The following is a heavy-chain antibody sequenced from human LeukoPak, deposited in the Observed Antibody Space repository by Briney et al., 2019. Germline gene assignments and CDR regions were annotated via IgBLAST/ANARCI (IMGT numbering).Heavy chain of an antibody. V-gene: IGHV1-18*01. J-gene: IGHJ4*02. D-gene: IGHD1-20*01. CDR2: ISVYNGNT. CDR1: GYTFTSYG. CDR3: ARPGITGTTAPFDY. Sequence: ASVKVSCKASGYTFTSYGISWVRQAPGQGLEWMGWISVYNGNTNYAQKFQGRVTITADKSTSTAYMELSSLRSEDTAVYYCARPGITGTTAPFDYWGQGTLVTVSS.